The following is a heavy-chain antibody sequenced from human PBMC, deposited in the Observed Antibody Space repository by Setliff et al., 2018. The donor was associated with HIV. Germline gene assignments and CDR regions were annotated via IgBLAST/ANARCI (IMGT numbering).Heavy chain of an antibody. V-gene: IGHV4-28*01. D-gene: IGHD3-10*01. CDR1: GYSISSSYW. CDR2: IYKGGST. Sequence: SETLSLTCVVSGYSISSSYWWGWIRQPPGKGLEWIGWIGYIYKGGSTYYNPSLKSRVTMSEDTSKNQFSLKLRSVTAVDTAVYYCARSALWFGEADWYFDLWGGGTLVTVSS. CDR3: ARSALWFGEADWYFDL. J-gene: IGHJ2*01.